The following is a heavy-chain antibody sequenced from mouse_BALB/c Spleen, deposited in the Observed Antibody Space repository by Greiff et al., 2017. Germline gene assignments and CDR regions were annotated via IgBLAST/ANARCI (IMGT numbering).Heavy chain of an antibody. CDR1: GFTFSSFG. CDR3: ARRYYGNPYYAMDY. J-gene: IGHJ4*01. Sequence: EVKVVESGGGLVQPGGSRKLSCAASGFTFSSFGMHWVRQAPEKGLEWVAYISSGSSTIYYADTVKGRFTISRDNPKNTLFLQMTSLRSEDTAMYYCARRYYGNPYYAMDYWGQGTSVTVSS. CDR2: ISSGSSTI. D-gene: IGHD2-1*01. V-gene: IGHV5-17*02.